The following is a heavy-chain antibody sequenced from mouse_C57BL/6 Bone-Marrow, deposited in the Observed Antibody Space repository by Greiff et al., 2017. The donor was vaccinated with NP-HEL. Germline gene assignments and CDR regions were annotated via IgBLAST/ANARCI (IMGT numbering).Heavy chain of an antibody. CDR2: ISYDGSN. D-gene: IGHD2-10*01. V-gene: IGHV3-6*01. CDR1: GYSITSGYY. Sequence: DVQLVESGPGLVKPSQSLSLTCSVTGYSITSGYYWNWIRQFPGNKLEWMGYISYDGSNNYNPSLKNRISITRDTSKNQFFLKLNSVTTEDTATYYCARGNLLGGQGTSVTVSS. J-gene: IGHJ4*01. CDR3: ARGNLL.